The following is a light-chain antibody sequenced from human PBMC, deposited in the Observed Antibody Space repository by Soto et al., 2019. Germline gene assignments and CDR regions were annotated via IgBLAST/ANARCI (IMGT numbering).Light chain of an antibody. CDR1: SSDVGGYDY. CDR3: SSYTGGNPSYV. Sequence: QSVLAQPPSASGSPGQSVTISCTGTSSDVGGYDYVSWYQQHPGKAPKLMIYEVTIRPSGVSDRFSGSKSGNTASLTVSGPQAEDEADYYCSSYTGGNPSYVFGTGTKVTV. V-gene: IGLV2-8*01. J-gene: IGLJ1*01. CDR2: EVT.